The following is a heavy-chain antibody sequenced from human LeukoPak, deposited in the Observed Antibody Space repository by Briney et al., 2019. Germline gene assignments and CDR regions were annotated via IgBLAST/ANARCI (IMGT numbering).Heavy chain of an antibody. J-gene: IGHJ4*02. V-gene: IGHV3-11*04. CDR2: ISSSGSTI. D-gene: IGHD3-22*01. CDR1: GFTFSDYY. Sequence: PGGSLRLSCAASGFTFSDYYMSWIRQAPGKGLEWVSYISSSGSTIYYADSVKGRFTISRDNSKNTLYLQMNSLRAEDTAVYYCAKGEYYHDSSGYHNWGQGTLVTVSS. CDR3: AKGEYYHDSSGYHN.